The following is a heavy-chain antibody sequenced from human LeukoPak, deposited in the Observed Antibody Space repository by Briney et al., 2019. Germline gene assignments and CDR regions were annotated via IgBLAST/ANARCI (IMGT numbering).Heavy chain of an antibody. D-gene: IGHD3-22*01. CDR2: ISGSGGST. J-gene: IGHJ4*02. Sequence: GGSLRLSCAASGFTFSSYAMSWVRQAPGKGLEWVSAISGSGGSTYYADSVKGRFTISRDNSKNTLYLQMNSLRAEDTAVYYCAKVVGHYYDSSGYRHFDYWGQGTLVTVSS. CDR3: AKVVGHYYDSSGYRHFDY. CDR1: GFTFSSYA. V-gene: IGHV3-23*01.